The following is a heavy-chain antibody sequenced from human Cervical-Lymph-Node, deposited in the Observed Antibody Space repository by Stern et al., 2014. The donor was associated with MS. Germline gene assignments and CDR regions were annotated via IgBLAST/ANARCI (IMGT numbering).Heavy chain of an antibody. J-gene: IGHJ4*02. Sequence: EVQLVESGGGLGQPGRSLRLSCAASGFTFDDYAMHWVRQAPGKGLEWVSGISWNSGSIGFADSVKGRFTISRDNAKNSLYLQMNSLRAEDTALYYCAKGRSRGWTVSFDYWGQGTLVTVSS. CDR3: AKGRSRGWTVSFDY. CDR2: ISWNSGSI. CDR1: GFTFDDYA. D-gene: IGHD6-19*01. V-gene: IGHV3-9*01.